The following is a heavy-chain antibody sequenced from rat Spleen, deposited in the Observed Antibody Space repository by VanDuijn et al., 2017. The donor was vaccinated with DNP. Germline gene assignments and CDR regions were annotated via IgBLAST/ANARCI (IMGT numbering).Heavy chain of an antibody. Sequence: QVQLQQSGAELAKPGSSVKISCRASAYNFTSFFMSWIKETTGQGLEYIGYAEMGGGRINYNEKFKGKATLTVDKSSNTAFMQLSSLTPDDSAVYYCASGQPHWYFDFWGPGTMVTVSS. J-gene: IGHJ1*01. V-gene: IGHV1-43*01. CDR2: AEMGGGRI. CDR1: AYNFTSFF. CDR3: ASGQPHWYFDF. D-gene: IGHD3-4*01.